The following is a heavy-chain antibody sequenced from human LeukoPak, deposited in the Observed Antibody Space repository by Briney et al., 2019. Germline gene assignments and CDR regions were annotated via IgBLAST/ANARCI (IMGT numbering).Heavy chain of an antibody. Sequence: GGSLRLSCAASGFTVSSNYMSWVRQAPGKGLEWVSSISSSSSYIYYADSVKGRFTISRDNAKNSLYLQMNSLRAEDTAVYYCAREPDIVVVVAATPDRDAFDIWGQGTMVTISS. CDR3: AREPDIVVVVAATPDRDAFDI. V-gene: IGHV3-21*01. D-gene: IGHD2-15*01. CDR2: ISSSSSYI. J-gene: IGHJ3*02. CDR1: GFTVSSNY.